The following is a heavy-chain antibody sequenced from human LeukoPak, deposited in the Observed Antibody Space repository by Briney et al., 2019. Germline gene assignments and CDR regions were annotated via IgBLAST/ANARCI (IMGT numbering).Heavy chain of an antibody. CDR2: IYYSGST. V-gene: IGHV4-59*08. Sequence: PSETLSLTCTVAGGPISSYYWSWIRQPPGKGLEWNGNIYYSGSTNCNPSLKSRVTISVDTSKNQFSLKLSSVTAADTAVYYCARRMYYYDSSGYGGYWLDPWGQGTLVTVSS. J-gene: IGHJ5*02. D-gene: IGHD3-22*01. CDR1: GGPISSYY. CDR3: ARRMYYYDSSGYGGYWLDP.